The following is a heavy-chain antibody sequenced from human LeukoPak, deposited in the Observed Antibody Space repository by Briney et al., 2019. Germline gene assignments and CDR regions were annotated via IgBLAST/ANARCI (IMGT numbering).Heavy chain of an antibody. CDR3: ARGGYSSGWALGGYYYGMDV. Sequence: QPGGCLRLSCAASGFTFSSYAMHWVRQAPGKGLEWVAVISYDGSNKYYADSVKGRFTISRDNSKNTLYLQMNSLRAEDTAVYYCARGGYSSGWALGGYYYGMDVWGQGTTVTVSS. V-gene: IGHV3-30-3*01. CDR1: GFTFSSYA. D-gene: IGHD6-19*01. J-gene: IGHJ6*02. CDR2: ISYDGSNK.